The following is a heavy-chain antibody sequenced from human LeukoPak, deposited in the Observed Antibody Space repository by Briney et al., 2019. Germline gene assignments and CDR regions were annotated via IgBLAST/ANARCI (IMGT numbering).Heavy chain of an antibody. CDR2: ISYSGTT. CDR1: AGSISRSNYY. Sequence: PSETLSLTGTVSAGSISRSNYYWGCIRQPPGKGLEWIGSISYSGTTYYNPSLKSRVTIFVDTSKNQFSLKLSSVTAADTAVYYCANKQWVYCYIDVWRKGNTVTVSS. V-gene: IGHV4-39*01. CDR3: ANKQWVYCYIDV. D-gene: IGHD6-19*01. J-gene: IGHJ6*03.